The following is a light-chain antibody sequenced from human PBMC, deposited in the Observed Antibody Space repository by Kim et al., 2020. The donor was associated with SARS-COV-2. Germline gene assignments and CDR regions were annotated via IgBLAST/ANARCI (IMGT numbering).Light chain of an antibody. CDR2: QAS. J-gene: IGLJ7*01. Sequence: VSPGQIASITCSGDKLGDKYACWYQQKPGQSPVLVIYQASKRPSGTPGRFPASNSGNTANLTRCGKQAMDEADYYCQVWDSSNVAFGGGTPLT. CDR3: QVWDSSNVA. CDR1: KLGDKY. V-gene: IGLV3-1*01.